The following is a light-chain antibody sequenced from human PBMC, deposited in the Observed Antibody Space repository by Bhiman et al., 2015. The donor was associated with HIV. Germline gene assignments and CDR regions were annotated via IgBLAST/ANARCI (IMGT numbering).Light chain of an antibody. Sequence: SYELTQPPSVSVSPGQTASITCSGDKLGDKYACWYQQKPGQSPVLVIYQDSKRPSGIPERFSGSNSGNTATLTISGTQGMDEADYYCQAWDSSTGVVFGGGTKLTVL. J-gene: IGLJ2*01. V-gene: IGLV3-1*01. CDR3: QAWDSSTGVV. CDR1: KLGDKY. CDR2: QDS.